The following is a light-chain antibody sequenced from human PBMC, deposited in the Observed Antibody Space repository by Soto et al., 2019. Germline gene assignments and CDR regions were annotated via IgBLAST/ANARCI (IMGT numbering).Light chain of an antibody. V-gene: IGKV3-11*01. Sequence: EIVLTQSPATLSLSPGERATLSCRASQSVSSYLAWYQQKPGQAPRLLIYDASNRATGIPARFSGGWSGTDFTLTISSLEPEDFAVYYCQQRSNWPLTFGQGTKVEIK. J-gene: IGKJ1*01. CDR3: QQRSNWPLT. CDR1: QSVSSY. CDR2: DAS.